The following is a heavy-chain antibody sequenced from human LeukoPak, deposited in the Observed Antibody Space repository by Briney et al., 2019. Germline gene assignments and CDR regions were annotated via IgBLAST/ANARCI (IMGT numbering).Heavy chain of an antibody. CDR3: ARERSTGFDD. V-gene: IGHV3-23*01. D-gene: IGHD7-27*01. Sequence: GGSLRLSCAASGFTFVTSSMSWVRQAPGNGLEWVSSITDSGGNTFYAGSVKGRFTVSRDNSKNTLYLQMTSLRAEDTAIYYCARERSTGFDDWGQGSLVTVSS. CDR2: ITDSGGNT. J-gene: IGHJ4*02. CDR1: GFTFVTSS.